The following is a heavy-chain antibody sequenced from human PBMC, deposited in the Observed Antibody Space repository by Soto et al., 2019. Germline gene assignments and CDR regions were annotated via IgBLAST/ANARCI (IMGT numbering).Heavy chain of an antibody. Sequence: GASVKVSCKASGATFNYCTINWVRQAPGQGLEWLGALIPTFGTANYAQKLQGRVTITADESTNTAYLDLSSLSSEDTAVYFCARDLSTGTTRFYFDYWGQGTPVTVSS. J-gene: IGHJ4*02. D-gene: IGHD1-7*01. V-gene: IGHV1-69*13. CDR2: LIPTFGTA. CDR1: GATFNYCT. CDR3: ARDLSTGTTRFYFDY.